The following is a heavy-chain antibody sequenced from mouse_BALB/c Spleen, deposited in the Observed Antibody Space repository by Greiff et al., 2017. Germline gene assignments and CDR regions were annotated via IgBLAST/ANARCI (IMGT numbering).Heavy chain of an antibody. CDR1: GFTFSSYT. J-gene: IGHJ3*01. Sequence: EVMLVESGGGLVKPGGSLKLSCAASGFTFSSYTMSWVRQTPEKRLEWVATISSGGGNTYYPDSVKGRFTISRDNAKNNLYLQMSSLRSEDTALYYCARYYDYDEAWFAYWGQGTLVTVSA. D-gene: IGHD2-4*01. CDR2: ISSGGGNT. V-gene: IGHV5-9*03. CDR3: ARYYDYDEAWFAY.